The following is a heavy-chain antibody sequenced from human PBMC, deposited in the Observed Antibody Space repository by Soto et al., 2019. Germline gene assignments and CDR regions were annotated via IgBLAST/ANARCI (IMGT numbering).Heavy chain of an antibody. J-gene: IGHJ4*02. CDR1: GFTFSSYA. V-gene: IGHV3-23*01. CDR2: ISGSGGST. CDR3: AKATGYSSSWAQFDY. Sequence: EVQLLESGGGLVQPGGSLRLSCAASGFTFSSYAMSWVRQAPGKGLEWVSAISGSGGSTYYADSVKGRFTISRDNSKNTLYLQMNTLRAEDTAVYYCAKATGYSSSWAQFDYWGQGTLVTVSS. D-gene: IGHD6-13*01.